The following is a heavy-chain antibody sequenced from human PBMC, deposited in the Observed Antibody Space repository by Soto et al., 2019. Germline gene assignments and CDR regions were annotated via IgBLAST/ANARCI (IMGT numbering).Heavy chain of an antibody. CDR1: GFTFSSYA. CDR3: ARVYNPYGFWSGYYHHYYYGMDV. J-gene: IGHJ6*02. CDR2: ISYDGSNK. D-gene: IGHD3-3*01. V-gene: IGHV3-30-3*01. Sequence: QVQLVESGGGVVQPGRSLRLSCAASGFTFSSYAMHWVRQAPGKGLEWVAVISYDGSNKYYADSVKGRFTISRDNSKNTLYLQMNSRRAEDTAVYYCARVYNPYGFWSGYYHHYYYGMDVWGQGTTVTVSS.